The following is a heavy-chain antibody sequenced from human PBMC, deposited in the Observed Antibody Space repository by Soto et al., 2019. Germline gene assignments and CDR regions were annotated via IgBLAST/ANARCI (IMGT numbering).Heavy chain of an antibody. CDR2: IRGSGSTT. CDR3: AKDSDGILGSNRDHFDY. CDR1: GFTFSSYA. J-gene: IGHJ4*02. Sequence: EVQLLESGGGLVQPGGSLRLSCAASGFTFSSYAMSGVRQAPGKGLEWVSGIRGSGSTTYYPDSVKGRFTISRDNSTNTLYLQMNSLRAEDTAIYYCAKDSDGILGSNRDHFDYWGQGTLVTVSS. V-gene: IGHV3-23*01. D-gene: IGHD1-26*01.